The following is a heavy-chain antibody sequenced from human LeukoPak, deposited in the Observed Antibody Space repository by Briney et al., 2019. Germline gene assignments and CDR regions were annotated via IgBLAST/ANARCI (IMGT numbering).Heavy chain of an antibody. D-gene: IGHD4-11*01. CDR1: GFTFRNHG. V-gene: IGHV3-33*01. J-gene: IGHJ4*02. CDR2: IFYDGGYK. Sequence: GTSLRLSCAASGFTFRNHGMHWVRQAPGKGLEWVAVIFYDGGYKYYADSVKGRFTMSRDNSKNTLWLQMNSLRADDTAVYYCVRDRSYRYFDFWGPGTSVTVSP. CDR3: VRDRSYRYFDF.